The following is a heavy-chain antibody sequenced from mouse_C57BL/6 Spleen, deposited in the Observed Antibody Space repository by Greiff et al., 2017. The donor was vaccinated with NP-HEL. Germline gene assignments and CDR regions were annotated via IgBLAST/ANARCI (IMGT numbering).Heavy chain of an antibody. CDR1: GYTFTDYY. V-gene: IGHV1-22*01. D-gene: IGHD2-2*01. CDR3: ARNGYDRAGLAY. Sequence: VQLQQSGPELVKPGASVKMSCKASGYTFTDYYMHWVKQSPGKSLEWIGYINPNNGGTSYNQKFKGKATLTVNKSSSTAYMELRSLTSEESAVYYCARNGYDRAGLAYWGQGTLVTVSA. J-gene: IGHJ3*01. CDR2: INPNNGGT.